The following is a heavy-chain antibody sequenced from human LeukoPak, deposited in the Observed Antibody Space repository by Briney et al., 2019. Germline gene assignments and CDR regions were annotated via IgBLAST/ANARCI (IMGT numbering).Heavy chain of an antibody. CDR3: ARSCCTNGAYYYYMDV. CDR1: GYTFTMYG. CDR2: TSADNGNT. V-gene: IGHV1-18*01. J-gene: IGHJ6*03. D-gene: IGHD2-8*01. Sequence: ASVKVSCKASGYTFTMYGISWVRQAPGQGLEWMGWTSADNGNTNYAQKVQDRVTMTTDTSTNTAYMELRSLRSDDTAVYYCARSCCTNGAYYYYMDVWGKGTTVTVSS.